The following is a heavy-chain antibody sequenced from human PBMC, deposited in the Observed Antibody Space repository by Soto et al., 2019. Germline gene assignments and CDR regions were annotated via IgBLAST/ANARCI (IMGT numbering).Heavy chain of an antibody. CDR3: GRVVTGYYYMDV. Sequence: QVQLVQSGAEVKRPGASVKVSCKASGYTFTSYGINWVRQAPGQGLEWMGWISTYNGNTNYAQNLQGRVTMTTDTSTSTAYMELRSLRSDDTAVYYCGRVVTGYYYMDVWGKVTTVTVSS. D-gene: IGHD1-20*01. CDR1: GYTFTSYG. CDR2: ISTYNGNT. J-gene: IGHJ6*03. V-gene: IGHV1-18*01.